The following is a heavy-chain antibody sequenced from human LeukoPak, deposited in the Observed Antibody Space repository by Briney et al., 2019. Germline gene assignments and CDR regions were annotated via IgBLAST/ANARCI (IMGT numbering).Heavy chain of an antibody. J-gene: IGHJ4*02. D-gene: IGHD5-12*01. Sequence: GGSLRLSCAASGFSISTSAMHWVRQAPGKGLEWVAVISYDGSNKYYADSVKGRFTISRDNSKNTLYLQMNSLRAEDTAVYYCARDLLDAYSGYDVPDYWGQGTLVTVSS. V-gene: IGHV3-30*04. CDR2: ISYDGSNK. CDR3: ARDLLDAYSGYDVPDY. CDR1: GFSISTSA.